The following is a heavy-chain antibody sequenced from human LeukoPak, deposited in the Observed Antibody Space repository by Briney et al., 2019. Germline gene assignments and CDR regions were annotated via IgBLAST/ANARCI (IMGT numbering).Heavy chain of an antibody. CDR2: IKQDGSEK. D-gene: IGHD2-21*02. V-gene: IGHV3-7*01. J-gene: IGHJ3*02. Sequence: GGSLRLSCAASGFTFSNYAMTWVRQAPGKGLEWVANIKQDGSEKYYVDSVKGRFTISRDNAKNSLYLQMNSLRAEDTAVYYCAREGIVVVTAIQNDAFDIWGQGTMVTVSS. CDR3: AREGIVVVTAIQNDAFDI. CDR1: GFTFSNYA.